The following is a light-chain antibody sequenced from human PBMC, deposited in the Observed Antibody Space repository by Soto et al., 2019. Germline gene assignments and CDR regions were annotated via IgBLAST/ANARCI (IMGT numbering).Light chain of an antibody. CDR1: QSVSNN. V-gene: IGKV3-15*01. CDR2: FAS. J-gene: IGKJ4*01. Sequence: EIVMTQSPGTLSVSPGEKVTLSCRASQSVSNNLAWYQQKPGQAPRLLIYFASTRATGIPARFSGSGSGTEFSLTISSLQSEDFAVYYCQHYNAGPLTFGGGTKVETK. CDR3: QHYNAGPLT.